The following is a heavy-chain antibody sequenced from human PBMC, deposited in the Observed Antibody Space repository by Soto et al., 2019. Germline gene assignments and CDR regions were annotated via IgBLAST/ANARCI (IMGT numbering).Heavy chain of an antibody. CDR1: GFTFSSYG. V-gene: IGHV3-30*03. CDR2: ISYDGSNK. J-gene: IGHJ5*02. Sequence: PGGSLRLSCAASGFTFSSYGMHWVRQAPGKGLEWVAVISYDGSNKYYADSVKGRFTISRDNSKNTLYLQMNSLRAEDTAVYYCARENSNPYGIVVVPAAIGIGIVSWFDPWGQGTLVTVSS. D-gene: IGHD2-2*01. CDR3: ARENSNPYGIVVVPAAIGIGIVSWFDP.